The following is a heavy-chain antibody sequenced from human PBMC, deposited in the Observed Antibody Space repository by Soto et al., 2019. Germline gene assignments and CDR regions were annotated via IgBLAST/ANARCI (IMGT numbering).Heavy chain of an antibody. CDR1: GFPFSAYN. J-gene: IGHJ5*02. D-gene: IGHD4-4*01. CDR2: IKPDESEK. CDR3: VRGGSNYAS. Sequence: EVQLVESGGGLVKPGGSLRLSCTGSGFPFSAYNINWVRQAPGKGLEWVARIKPDESEKKYADSVKGRFSISRDNAKNSMYLQMDSLRGEDTAVYYCVRGGSNYASWGQGTLVTVSS. V-gene: IGHV3-7*01.